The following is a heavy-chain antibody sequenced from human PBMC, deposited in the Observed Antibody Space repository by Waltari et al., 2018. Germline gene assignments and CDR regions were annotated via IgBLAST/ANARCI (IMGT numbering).Heavy chain of an antibody. V-gene: IGHV3-23*04. J-gene: IGHJ4*02. CDR3: AKSSGSYYEVFDY. Sequence: EVRLVESGGGLVQPGGSLRLSCAASGFAFANYGMSWVRKAQGTGLEGVSSRSCSSGTTYYADSGKGRFTMSKENSKNTLFLQMNSLRVDDTADYYCAKSSGSYYEVFDYWGRGTLVTVSS. D-gene: IGHD1-26*01. CDR2: RSCSSGTT. CDR1: GFAFANYG.